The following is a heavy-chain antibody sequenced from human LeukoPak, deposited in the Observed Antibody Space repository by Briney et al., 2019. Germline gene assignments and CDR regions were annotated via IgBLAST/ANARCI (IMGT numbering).Heavy chain of an antibody. J-gene: IGHJ4*02. CDR1: GFTFSSYA. D-gene: IGHD6-19*01. Sequence: PGGSLRLSCAASGFTFSSYAMSWVRQAPGKGLEWVSAISGSGGSTYYADSVKGRFTISRDNSKNTLYLQMNSLRAEDTAVYYCAKPTYSSGCCGNPIDYWGQGTLVTVSS. CDR2: ISGSGGST. V-gene: IGHV3-23*01. CDR3: AKPTYSSGCCGNPIDY.